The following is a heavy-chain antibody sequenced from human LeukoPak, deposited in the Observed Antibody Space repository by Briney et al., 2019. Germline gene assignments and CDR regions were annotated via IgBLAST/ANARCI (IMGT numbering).Heavy chain of an antibody. V-gene: IGHV4-59*01. J-gene: IGHJ6*03. CDR3: AREGSVRGYYYMDV. CDR2: IYYSGST. Sequence: SETLSLTCTVSGGSISSYYWSWIRQPPGKGLEWIGYIYYSGSTNYNPSLKSRVTISVDTSKNQFSLKLSSVTAADTAVYYCAREGSVRGYYYMDVWGKGTTVTVSS. CDR1: GGSISSYY.